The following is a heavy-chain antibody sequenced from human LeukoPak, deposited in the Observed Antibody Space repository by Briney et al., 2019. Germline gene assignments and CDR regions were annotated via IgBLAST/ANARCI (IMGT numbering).Heavy chain of an antibody. V-gene: IGHV3-33*01. CDR1: GFTFSSYG. D-gene: IGHD3-22*01. J-gene: IGHJ4*02. Sequence: GGSLRLSCAASGFTFSSYGMHWVRQAPGKGLEWVAVIWYDGSNKYYADSVKGRFTISRDNSKNTLYLQMNSLRAEDTAVYYCARCYDSSGYYPHFDYWGQGTLVTVSS. CDR3: ARCYDSSGYYPHFDY. CDR2: IWYDGSNK.